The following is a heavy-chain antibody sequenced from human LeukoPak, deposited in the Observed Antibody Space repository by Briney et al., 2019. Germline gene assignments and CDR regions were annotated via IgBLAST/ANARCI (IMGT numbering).Heavy chain of an antibody. CDR1: GYTFTSYG. V-gene: IGHV1-18*01. CDR2: ISAYNGNT. Sequence: ASVKVSCKASGYTFTSYGISWVRQAPGQGLNGMEWISAYNGNTNYAQKLQGRVTMTTDTSTSTAYMELRSLRSNDTAVYYCARDLVLRYFDSSFDPWGQGTLVTVSS. J-gene: IGHJ5*02. CDR3: ARDLVLRYFDSSFDP. D-gene: IGHD3-9*01.